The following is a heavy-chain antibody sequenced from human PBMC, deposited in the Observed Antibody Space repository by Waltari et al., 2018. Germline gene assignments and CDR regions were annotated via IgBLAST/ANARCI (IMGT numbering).Heavy chain of an antibody. J-gene: IGHJ4*02. CDR2: IYYSGST. CDR1: GGSISSYY. D-gene: IGHD2-15*01. V-gene: IGHV4-59*01. Sequence: QVQLQESGPGLVKPSETLSLTCTGSGGSISSYYWSWIRQPPGKGLEWIGYIYYSGSTNYNPSLKSRVTISVDTSKNQFSLKLSSVTAADTAVYYCARGARKVAVDYWGQGTLVTVSS. CDR3: ARGARKVAVDY.